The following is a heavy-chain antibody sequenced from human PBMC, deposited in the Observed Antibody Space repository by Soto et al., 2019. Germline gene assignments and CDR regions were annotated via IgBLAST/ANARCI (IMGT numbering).Heavy chain of an antibody. CDR3: AKESYVLGY. D-gene: IGHD3-16*01. Sequence: SETLSLTCTVSGGSISSGGHYWSWIRQHPGKGLEWIGYIYYSGSTYYTPSLKSRVTISVDTSKNQLSLKLSSVTAADTAVYYCAKESYVLGYWGQGTLVTVSS. J-gene: IGHJ4*02. V-gene: IGHV4-31*03. CDR1: GGSISSGGHY. CDR2: IYYSGST.